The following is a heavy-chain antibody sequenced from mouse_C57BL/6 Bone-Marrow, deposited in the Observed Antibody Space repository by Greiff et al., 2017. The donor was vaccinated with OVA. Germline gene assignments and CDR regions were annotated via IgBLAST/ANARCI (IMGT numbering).Heavy chain of an antibody. CDR3: ARNAVVATEAY. CDR2: IYPRSGNT. V-gene: IGHV1-81*01. Sequence: QVQLQQSGAELMKPGASVKLSCKASGYTFTSYGISWVKQRTGQGLEWIGEIYPRSGNTYYNEKFKGKATLTADKSSSTAYMELRSLTSEDSAVYFCARNAVVATEAYWGQGTLVTVSA. D-gene: IGHD1-1*01. CDR1: GYTFTSYG. J-gene: IGHJ3*01.